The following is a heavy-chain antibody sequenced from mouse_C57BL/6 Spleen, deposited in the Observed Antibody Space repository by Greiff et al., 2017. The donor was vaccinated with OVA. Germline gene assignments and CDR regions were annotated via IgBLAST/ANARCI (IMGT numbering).Heavy chain of an antibody. Sequence: QVQLQQPGAELVKPGASVKMSCKASGYTFTSYWITWVKQRPGQGLEWIGYIYPGSGSINYNEKFKSKATLTADTSSSTAYMQLSSLTSEDSAVXYCARQLRGVMDYWGQGTSVTVSS. CDR2: IYPGSGSI. J-gene: IGHJ4*01. CDR1: GYTFTSYW. D-gene: IGHD1-1*01. V-gene: IGHV1-55*01. CDR3: ARQLRGVMDY.